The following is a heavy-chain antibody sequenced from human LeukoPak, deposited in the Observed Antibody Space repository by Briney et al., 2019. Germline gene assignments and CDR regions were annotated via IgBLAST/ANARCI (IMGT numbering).Heavy chain of an antibody. CDR1: GGSISSYY. V-gene: IGHV4-59*12. J-gene: IGHJ5*02. CDR3: ARDRIAVAGTPLNWFDP. D-gene: IGHD6-19*01. CDR2: IYYSGST. Sequence: SETLPLTCTVSGGSISSYYWSWLRQPPGKGLEWIGYIYYSGSTNYNPSLKSRVTISVDTSKNQFSLKLSSVTAADTAVYYCARDRIAVAGTPLNWFDPWGQGTLVTVSS.